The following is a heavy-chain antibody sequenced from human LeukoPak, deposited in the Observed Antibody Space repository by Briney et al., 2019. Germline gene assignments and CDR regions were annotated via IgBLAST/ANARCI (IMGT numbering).Heavy chain of an antibody. Sequence: GGSLRLSCAASGFTFSSYWIHWVRQTPGKGLLWVSRISRDGRITTYADSVKGHFTISRDNAKNTVYLQMNNLRAEDTAMYFCARGMGYAFDYWGPGTVVTVSS. CDR2: ISRDGRIT. CDR1: GFTFSSYW. CDR3: ARGMGYAFDY. J-gene: IGHJ3*01. V-gene: IGHV3-74*01. D-gene: IGHD3-16*01.